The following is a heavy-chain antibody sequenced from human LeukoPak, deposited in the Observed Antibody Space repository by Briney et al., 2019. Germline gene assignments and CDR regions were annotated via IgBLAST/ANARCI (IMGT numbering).Heavy chain of an antibody. J-gene: IGHJ4*02. CDR3: AKSGYNRFDY. Sequence: GGSLRLSCAASGFTFSSSAMSWVRQAPGRGLEWVSSISGSGSGGSTYYADSVKGRFTISRDNSKNTLYLQMNSLRAEDAAVYYCAKSGYNRFDYWGQGTLVTVSS. D-gene: IGHD5-24*01. V-gene: IGHV3-23*01. CDR1: GFTFSSSA. CDR2: ISGSGSGGST.